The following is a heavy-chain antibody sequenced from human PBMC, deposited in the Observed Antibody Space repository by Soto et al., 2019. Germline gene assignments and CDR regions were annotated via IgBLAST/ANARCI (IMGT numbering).Heavy chain of an antibody. CDR2: ISYDGSNK. V-gene: IGHV3-30-3*01. CDR3: ASERSQSSSPYFDY. CDR1: GFTFSNYA. Sequence: QVQLVESGGGVVQPGRSLRLSCAASGFTFSNYAMHWVRQAPGKGLERVAVISYDGSNKYYAASVKGRFTISRDNSKKTVYLQMNSLRPEDTAVYYCASERSQSSSPYFDYWGQGTLVTVSS. J-gene: IGHJ4*02. D-gene: IGHD6-6*01.